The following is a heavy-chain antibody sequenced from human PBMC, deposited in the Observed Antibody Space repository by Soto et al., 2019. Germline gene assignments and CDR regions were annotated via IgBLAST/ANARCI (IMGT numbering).Heavy chain of an antibody. CDR2: IKDDGGDE. D-gene: IGHD6-19*01. V-gene: IGHV3-7*05. CDR3: AGGSGWISDS. Sequence: EVQLVESGGGLVQPGGSLRLSCAVSGFTFSPYWMSWVRQAPGKGLQWVAIIKDDGGDEHYLEAVRGRFTISRDNAKNALYLAMDSLRVEDTVVYGSAGGSGWISDSWGQGTLVTVSS. CDR1: GFTFSPYW. J-gene: IGHJ4*02.